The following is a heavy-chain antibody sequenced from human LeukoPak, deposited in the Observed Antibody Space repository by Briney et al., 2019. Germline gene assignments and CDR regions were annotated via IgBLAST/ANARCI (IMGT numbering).Heavy chain of an antibody. CDR2: INPNSGGT. J-gene: IGHJ4*02. Sequence: ASVKVSCKASGYTFTGYYMHWVRQAPGQGLEWMGWINPNSGGTNYAQKFQGMVTMTRDTSISTAYMELSRLRSDDTAVYYCARDLRDDSSGWYAGYWGEGTLVTVSS. V-gene: IGHV1-2*02. D-gene: IGHD6-19*01. CDR1: GYTFTGYY. CDR3: ARDLRDDSSGWYAGY.